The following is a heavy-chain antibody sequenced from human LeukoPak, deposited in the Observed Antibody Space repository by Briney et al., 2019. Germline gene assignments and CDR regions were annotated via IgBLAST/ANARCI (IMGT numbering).Heavy chain of an antibody. CDR2: IYHSGST. CDR1: GGSISSGGYS. V-gene: IGHV4-30-2*01. J-gene: IGHJ4*02. Sequence: SETLSLTCAVSGGSISSGGYSWSWIRQPPGKGLEWIGYIYHSGSTYYNPSLKSRVTISVDRSKNQFSLKLSSVTAADTAVYYCARSRDGYNWGLFDYWGQGTLVTVSS. CDR3: ARSRDGYNWGLFDY. D-gene: IGHD5-24*01.